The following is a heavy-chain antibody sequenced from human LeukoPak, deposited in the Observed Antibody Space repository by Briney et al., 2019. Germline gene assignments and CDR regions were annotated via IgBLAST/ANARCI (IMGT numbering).Heavy chain of an antibody. J-gene: IGHJ6*04. CDR3: AELGITMVGGV. Sequence: GGSLRLSCSASGFIFRHYAVSWVRQAPGKGLEWVANIKEDGGEKYYVDSVKGRFTISRDNAKNSLYLQMNSLRAEDTAVYYCAELGITMVGGVWGKGTTVTISS. CDR2: IKEDGGEK. D-gene: IGHD3-10*02. CDR1: GFIFRHYA. V-gene: IGHV3-7*01.